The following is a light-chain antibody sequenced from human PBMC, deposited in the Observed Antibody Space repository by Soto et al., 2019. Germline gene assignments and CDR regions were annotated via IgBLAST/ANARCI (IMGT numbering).Light chain of an antibody. V-gene: IGLV2-14*01. CDR1: SSDVGAYNY. J-gene: IGLJ2*01. Sequence: QSALTQPASVSGSPGQSVAISCSRTSSDVGAYNYVSWYQQHPGKAPKLLLSEVSNRPSGVSDRFSGSKSGNTASLTISGLQAEDEADYYCSSYISSSTFVVFGGGTKLTVL. CDR3: SSYISSSTFVV. CDR2: EVS.